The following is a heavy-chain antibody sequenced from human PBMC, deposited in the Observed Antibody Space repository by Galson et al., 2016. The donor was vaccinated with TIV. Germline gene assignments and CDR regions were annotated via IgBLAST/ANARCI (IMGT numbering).Heavy chain of an antibody. CDR2: ISDGGNT. J-gene: IGHJ6*02. Sequence: SLRLSCAASGLSVSINYMTWVRQAPGKGLEWVSLISDGGNTYYPDSVKGRFTISRDNSKKTLYLQMNSLRVEDTAVYYCAGDRVVDATYYYYYYGMDVWGHGTAVTVSS. V-gene: IGHV3-66*02. D-gene: IGHD2-15*01. CDR3: AGDRVVDATYYYYYYGMDV. CDR1: GLSVSINY.